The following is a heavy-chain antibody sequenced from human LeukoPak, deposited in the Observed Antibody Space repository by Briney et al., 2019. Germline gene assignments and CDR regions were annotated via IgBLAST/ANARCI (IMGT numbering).Heavy chain of an antibody. J-gene: IGHJ6*02. CDR3: AREISTVTTNYYYYGMDV. CDR1: GDSVSSNSAA. D-gene: IGHD4-17*01. Sequence: SQTLSLTCAISGDSVSSNSAAWNWIRQSPSRGLEWLGGTYYRSKWYNDYAVSVKSRITINPDTSKNQYSLQLNSVTPEDTAVYYCAREISTVTTNYYYYGMDVWGQGTTVTVSS. CDR2: TYYRSKWYN. V-gene: IGHV6-1*01.